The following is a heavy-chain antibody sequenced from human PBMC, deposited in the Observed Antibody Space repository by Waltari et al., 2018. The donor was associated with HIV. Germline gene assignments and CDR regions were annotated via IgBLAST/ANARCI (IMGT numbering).Heavy chain of an antibody. Sequence: EVQLLESGGGLVQPGGSLRLSCAASGFTFSSYAMSWVRQAPGKGLEWVSAISGSGGSTYYADSVKGRFTISRDNSKNTLYLQMNSLRAEDTAVYYCAKAPTMVRGVITNFDYWGQGTLVTVSS. CDR2: ISGSGGST. V-gene: IGHV3-23*01. CDR3: AKAPTMVRGVITNFDY. D-gene: IGHD3-10*01. J-gene: IGHJ4*02. CDR1: GFTFSSYA.